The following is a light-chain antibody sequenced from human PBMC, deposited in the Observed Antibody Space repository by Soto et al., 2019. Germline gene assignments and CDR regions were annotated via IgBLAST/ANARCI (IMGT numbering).Light chain of an antibody. V-gene: IGKV1-39*01. J-gene: IGKJ2*01. CDR3: HHDYSFPYT. CDR2: ASS. CDR1: QGINND. Sequence: DIQMTQSPSSLSASVGDTVTITCRASQGINNDLNWYQHKSGRVPQVLIYASSFLERGVPSTFTTTVSGADFILIITSLRTEDSANYYYHHDYSFPYTFGQGTKLEV.